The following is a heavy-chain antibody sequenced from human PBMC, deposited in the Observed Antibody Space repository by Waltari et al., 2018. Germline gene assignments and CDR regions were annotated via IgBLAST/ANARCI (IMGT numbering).Heavy chain of an antibody. J-gene: IGHJ6*02. CDR2: INHSGST. CDR3: ARGRIAYDYVWGSYRLPYYYYGMDV. V-gene: IGHV4-34*01. Sequence: QVQLQQWGAGLLKPSETLSLTCAVYGGSFSGYYWSWIRQPPGKGLAWLGEINHSGSTNYNPSLKSRVTISVDTSKNQFSLKLSSVTAADTAVYYCARGRIAYDYVWGSYRLPYYYYGMDVWGQGTTVTVSS. D-gene: IGHD3-16*02. CDR1: GGSFSGYY.